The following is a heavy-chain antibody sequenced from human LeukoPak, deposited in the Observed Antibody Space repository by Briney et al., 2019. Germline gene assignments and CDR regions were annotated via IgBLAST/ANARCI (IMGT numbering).Heavy chain of an antibody. CDR1: GFTFRTYA. CDR2: ISYDGSNK. D-gene: IGHD3-22*01. J-gene: IGHJ4*02. CDR3: APTRVVVPI. V-gene: IGHV3-30-3*01. Sequence: PGRSLRLSCAASGFTFRTYAMHWLRQAPGKGLEWVAVISYDGSNKYYAESVKGRFTISRDNSKNSLYLQMNSLRDEDTAVYYCAPTRVVVPIWGQGTLVTVSS.